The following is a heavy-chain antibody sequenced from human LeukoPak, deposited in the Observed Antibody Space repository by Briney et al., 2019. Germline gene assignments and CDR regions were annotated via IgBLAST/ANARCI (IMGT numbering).Heavy chain of an antibody. CDR1: GGTFSSYG. CDR3: ARAAMVRGDTRFYYYYYMDV. J-gene: IGHJ6*03. Sequence: ASVKVSCKASGGTFSSYGISWVRQAPGQGLEWMGWISAYNGNTNYAQKLQGRVTMTTDTSTSTAYMELRSLRSDDTAVYYCARAAMVRGDTRFYYYYYMDVWGKGTTVTISS. V-gene: IGHV1-18*01. CDR2: ISAYNGNT. D-gene: IGHD3-10*01.